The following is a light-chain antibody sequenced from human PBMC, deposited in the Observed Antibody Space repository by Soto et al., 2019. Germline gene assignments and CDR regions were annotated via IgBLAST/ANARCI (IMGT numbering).Light chain of an antibody. V-gene: IGLV1-44*01. CDR1: SSNIGSNT. J-gene: IGLJ3*02. CDR3: AAWDDSLNGRWV. Sequence: QSVLTQPPSASGTPGQRVTISCSGSSSNIGSNTVNWYQQLPGTARKLLIYSNNQRPSGVPDRFSGSKSGTSASLAISGLQSEDEADYYCAAWDDSLNGRWVFGGGTKLTVL. CDR2: SNN.